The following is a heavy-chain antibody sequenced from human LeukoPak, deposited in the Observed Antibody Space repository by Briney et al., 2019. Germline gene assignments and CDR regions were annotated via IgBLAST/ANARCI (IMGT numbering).Heavy chain of an antibody. D-gene: IGHD3-10*01. CDR2: INPNSGGT. Sequence: ASVKVSCKASGYTFTGYYMHWVRQAPGQGLEWMGWINPNSGGTNYAQKFQGRVTMTRDKSISTAYMELSRLRSDDTAVYYCASIGSSRGYYFDYWGQGTLVTVSS. CDR3: ASIGSSRGYYFDY. J-gene: IGHJ4*02. CDR1: GYTFTGYY. V-gene: IGHV1-2*02.